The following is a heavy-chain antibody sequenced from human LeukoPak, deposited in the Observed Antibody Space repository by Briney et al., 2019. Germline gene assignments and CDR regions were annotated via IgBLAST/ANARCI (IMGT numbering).Heavy chain of an antibody. Sequence: GGSLRLSCAASGFTFSRYWMHWVRQAPGKGLVWVSRINSDGRTTGYADSVRGRFTISRDNAKNTLYLQLHSLRGEDTAAYYCAGRTGSSDFDYWGQGILVTVSS. CDR3: AGRTGSSDFDY. CDR1: GFTFSRYW. D-gene: IGHD1-26*01. CDR2: INSDGRTT. J-gene: IGHJ4*02. V-gene: IGHV3-74*01.